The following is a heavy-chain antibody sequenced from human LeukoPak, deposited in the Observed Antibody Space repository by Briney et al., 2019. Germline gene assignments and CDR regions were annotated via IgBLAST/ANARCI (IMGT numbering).Heavy chain of an antibody. D-gene: IGHD4-17*01. Sequence: GASVKVSCKASGYTFTGYYMHWVRQAPGQGLEWMGWINPNSGGTNYAQKFQGRVTMTRDTSISTAYMELSRLRSDDTAVYYCARVRGDYVKYFQHWGQGTLVTVSS. V-gene: IGHV1-2*02. CDR2: INPNSGGT. J-gene: IGHJ1*01. CDR1: GYTFTGYY. CDR3: ARVRGDYVKYFQH.